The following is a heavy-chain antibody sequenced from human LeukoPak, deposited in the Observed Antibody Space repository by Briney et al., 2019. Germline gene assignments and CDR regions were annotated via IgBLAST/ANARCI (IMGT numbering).Heavy chain of an antibody. CDR2: ISWNSGSI. Sequence: GGSLRLSCAASGFTFDDYAMHWVRQAPGKGLEWGSGISWNSGSIGYADSVKGRFTISRDNAKNPLYLKMNSLRDEDTSLYYCAKEIRGYYDSSGYYSGFDYWGQGTLVTVSS. CDR3: AKEIRGYYDSSGYYSGFDY. J-gene: IGHJ4*02. D-gene: IGHD3-22*01. V-gene: IGHV3-9*01. CDR1: GFTFDDYA.